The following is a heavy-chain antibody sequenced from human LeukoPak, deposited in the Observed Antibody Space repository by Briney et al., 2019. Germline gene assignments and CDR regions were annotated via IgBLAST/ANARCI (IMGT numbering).Heavy chain of an antibody. Sequence: GGSLRLSCAASGFTFSSYWMNWARQAPGKGLEWVSIISGSGGSTYYADSMKGRFTISRDNSKNTLYLQINSLRADDTAVYYCAKGETVTTDYFDPWGQGTLVTVSS. V-gene: IGHV3-23*01. CDR2: ISGSGGST. CDR3: AKGETVTTDYFDP. J-gene: IGHJ5*02. CDR1: GFTFSSYW. D-gene: IGHD4-17*01.